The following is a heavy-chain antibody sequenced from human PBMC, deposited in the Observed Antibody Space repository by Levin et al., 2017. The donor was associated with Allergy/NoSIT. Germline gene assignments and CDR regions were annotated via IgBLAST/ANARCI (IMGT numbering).Heavy chain of an antibody. CDR2: IIPIFGTA. V-gene: IGHV1-69*13. CDR1: GGTFSSYA. CDR3: NLGSVVIAISNGGDAFDI. J-gene: IGHJ3*02. D-gene: IGHD2-21*01. Sequence: WASVKVSCKASGGTFSSYAISWVRQAPGQGLEWMGGIIPIFGTANYAQKFQGRVTITADESTSTAYMELSSLRSEDTAVYYCNLGSVVIAISNGGDAFDIWGQGTMVTVSS.